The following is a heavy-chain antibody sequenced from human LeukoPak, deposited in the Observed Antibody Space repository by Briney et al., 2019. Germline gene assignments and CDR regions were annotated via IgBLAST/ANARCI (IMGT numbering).Heavy chain of an antibody. D-gene: IGHD3-10*01. CDR2: INEDGRVT. V-gene: IGHV3-74*01. CDR1: RFNVNNYW. Sequence: GGSLRLSCAASRFNVNNYWMHWVRQAPGKGLVWVSRINEDGRVTSYATSVRGRFTIFRDSVENTLHLQMNSLRAEDTAVYYCVKDFGGELDSWGRGTLVTVSS. CDR3: VKDFGGELDS. J-gene: IGHJ5*01.